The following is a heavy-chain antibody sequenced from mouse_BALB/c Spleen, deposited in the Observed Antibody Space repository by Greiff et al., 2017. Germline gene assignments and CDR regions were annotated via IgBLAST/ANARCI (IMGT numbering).Heavy chain of an antibody. V-gene: IGHV1-67*01. D-gene: IGHD1-1*01. Sequence: VQLQQSGPELLRPGESVKISSRGSGYTFTDYAMHWVKPSHVMSLEWIGVISIYYDNTNYNQKFKGKATMTVDKSSSTAYMELARLTSEDSAIYYCARGPTVVATKAMDYWGQGAAVTVSS. CDR2: ISIYYDNT. CDR3: ARGPTVVATKAMDY. J-gene: IGHJ4*01. CDR1: GYTFTDYA.